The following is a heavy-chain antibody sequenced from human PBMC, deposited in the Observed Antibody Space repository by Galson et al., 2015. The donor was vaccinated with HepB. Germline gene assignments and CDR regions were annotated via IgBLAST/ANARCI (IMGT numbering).Heavy chain of an antibody. V-gene: IGHV1-46*04. J-gene: IGHJ4*02. CDR1: GYTFTSYY. CDR2: INPSGGST. D-gene: IGHD5-18*01. CDR3: ARAGGIQLWSQGGGDY. Sequence: SVKVSCKASGYTFTSYYMHWVRQAPGQGLEWMGIINPSGGSTSYAQKLQGRVTMTRDTSTSTVYMELSSLRSEDTAVYYCARAGGIQLWSQGGGDYWGQGTLVTVSS.